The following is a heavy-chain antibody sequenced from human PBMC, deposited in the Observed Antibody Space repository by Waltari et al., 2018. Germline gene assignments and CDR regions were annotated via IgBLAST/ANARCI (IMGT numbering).Heavy chain of an antibody. CDR1: GFTFSSYS. CDR2: ISSSSSYI. D-gene: IGHD1-26*01. CDR3: ARDFGGSYGFDY. J-gene: IGHJ4*02. V-gene: IGHV3-21*01. Sequence: EVQLVESGGGLVKPGGSLRLSCAASGFTFSSYSMNWVRQAPGEGLEWVSSISSSSSYIYYADSVKGRFTISRDNAKNSLYLQMNSLRAEDTAVYYCARDFGGSYGFDYWGQGTLVTVSS.